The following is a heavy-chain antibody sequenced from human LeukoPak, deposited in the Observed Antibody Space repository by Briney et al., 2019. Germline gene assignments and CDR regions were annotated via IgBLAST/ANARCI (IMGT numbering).Heavy chain of an antibody. Sequence: TGGSLRLSCVASSFTFSNCWMSWLRQTPGRGPEWVANINEDGGEKHYADSVKGRFTITRDNAKNTLYLQINSLRAEDAAVYYCAAERRGSSYYYGKEAFDHWGQGTLVAVSS. CDR1: SFTFSNCW. D-gene: IGHD3-22*01. J-gene: IGHJ4*02. CDR2: INEDGGEK. V-gene: IGHV3-7*01. CDR3: AAERRGSSYYYGKEAFDH.